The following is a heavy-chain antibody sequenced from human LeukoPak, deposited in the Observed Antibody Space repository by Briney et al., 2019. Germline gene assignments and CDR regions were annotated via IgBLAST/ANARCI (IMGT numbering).Heavy chain of an antibody. J-gene: IGHJ4*02. CDR1: GFTFSSYG. CDR2: IWYDGSNK. D-gene: IGHD3-10*01. CDR3: AKSERVFRGDYFDY. V-gene: IGHV3-33*06. Sequence: PGGSLRLSCAASGFTFSSYGMHWVRQAPGKGLEWVAVIWYDGSNKYYADSVKGRFTISRDNSKNTLSLQMNSLRAEDTAVYYCAKSERVFRGDYFDYWGQGTLVTVSS.